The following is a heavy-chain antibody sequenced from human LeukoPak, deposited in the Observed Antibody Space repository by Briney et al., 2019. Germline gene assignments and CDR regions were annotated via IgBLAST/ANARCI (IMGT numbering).Heavy chain of an antibody. J-gene: IGHJ4*02. V-gene: IGHV3-30-3*01. CDR3: ARDSRQVTKSVGLDY. CDR2: ISYDGSNK. CDR1: GFTFSSYA. Sequence: GGSLRLSCAASGFTFSSYAMHWVRRAPGKGLEWVAVISYDGSNKYYADSVKGRFTISRDNSKNTLYLQMNSLRAEDTAVYYCARDSRQVTKSVGLDYWGQGTLVTVSS. D-gene: IGHD4-17*01.